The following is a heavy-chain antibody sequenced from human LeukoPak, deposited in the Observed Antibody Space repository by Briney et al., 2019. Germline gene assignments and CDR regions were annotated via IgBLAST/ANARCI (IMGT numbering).Heavy chain of an antibody. D-gene: IGHD2-8*01. CDR3: AKDHGL. J-gene: IGHJ4*02. V-gene: IGHV3-23*01. CDR1: GFTFSNYA. Sequence: PGGSLRLSCAGSGFTFSNYAMSWVRQAPGKGLEWVSSVSGVALTTYYADSVKGRITISRDNSKNTLYLEMNSLRVDDTAVYYCAKDHGLWGQGTLVTVSS. CDR2: VSGVALTT.